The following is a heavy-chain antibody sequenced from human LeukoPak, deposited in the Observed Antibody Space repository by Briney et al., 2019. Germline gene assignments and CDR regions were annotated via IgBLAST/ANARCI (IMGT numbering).Heavy chain of an antibody. CDR2: INHSGST. CDR3: ARDGALKSEIAAGINWFDP. J-gene: IGHJ5*02. CDR1: GGSISSGSYY. Sequence: PSETLSLTCTVSGGSISSGSYYWSWIRQPPGKGLEWIGEINHSGSTNYNPSLKSRLTISVDTPKNQFSLKLSSVTAADTAVYYCARDGALKSEIAAGINWFDPWGQGTLVTVSS. V-gene: IGHV4-39*07. D-gene: IGHD6-25*01.